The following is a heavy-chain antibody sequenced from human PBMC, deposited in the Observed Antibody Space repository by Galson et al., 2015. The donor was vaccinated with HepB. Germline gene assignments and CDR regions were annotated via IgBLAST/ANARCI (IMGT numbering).Heavy chain of an antibody. J-gene: IGHJ2*01. CDR1: GFTFSSYA. Sequence: SLRLSCAASGFTFSSYAMSWVRQAPGKGLEWVSAISGSGGSTYYADSVKGRFTISRDNAKNSLYLQMNSLRDEDTPVYYCARDLEERWLQFWYFDLWGRGTLVTVSS. CDR2: ISGSGGST. D-gene: IGHD5-24*01. V-gene: IGHV3-23*01. CDR3: ARDLEERWLQFWYFDL.